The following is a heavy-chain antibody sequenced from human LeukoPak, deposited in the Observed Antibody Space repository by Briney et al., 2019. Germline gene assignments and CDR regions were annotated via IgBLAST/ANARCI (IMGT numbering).Heavy chain of an antibody. J-gene: IGHJ4*02. Sequence: GGALRLSCLTSGFTFRDYGLGWVRQAPGMGLEWVSFTRSKIYGGAPEYAASVRGRFSVSRDDSESVAYLQMNNLKSEDTGVYYCARGQTVPGAKYYFDFWSPGTLVTVSS. CDR3: ARGQTVPGAKYYFDF. CDR1: GFTFRDYG. V-gene: IGHV3-49*04. D-gene: IGHD2/OR15-2a*01. CDR2: TRSKIYGGAP.